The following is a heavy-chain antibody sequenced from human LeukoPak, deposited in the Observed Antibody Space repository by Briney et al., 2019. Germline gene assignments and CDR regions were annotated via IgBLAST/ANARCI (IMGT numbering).Heavy chain of an antibody. D-gene: IGHD3-10*01. J-gene: IGHJ4*02. CDR1: GFTFSSYA. Sequence: PGGSLRLSCAASGFTFSSYAMSWVRQAPGKGLEWVSAISGSGGSTYYADSVKGRFTISRDNSKNTLYLQMNSLRAEDTAVYYCAKRSSGWFGEGGTYFDYWGQGTLVTVSS. V-gene: IGHV3-23*01. CDR2: ISGSGGST. CDR3: AKRSSGWFGEGGTYFDY.